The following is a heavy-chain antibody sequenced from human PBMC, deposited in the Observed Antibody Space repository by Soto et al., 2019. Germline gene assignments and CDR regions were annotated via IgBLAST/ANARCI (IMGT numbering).Heavy chain of an antibody. CDR1: GYTFVGNG. Sequence: QVQLVQSGTEVKKPGASVKVSCKASGYTFVGNGITWVRQAPGQGLEWMGWISGYNGKTIYAENFQGRVTMTTDTLTTTTYMELRSLRYDDTAVYYCAYCGGDCWYGLDVWGQGTTVTVSS. V-gene: IGHV1-18*01. D-gene: IGHD2-21*02. J-gene: IGHJ6*02. CDR3: AYCGGDCWYGLDV. CDR2: ISGYNGKT.